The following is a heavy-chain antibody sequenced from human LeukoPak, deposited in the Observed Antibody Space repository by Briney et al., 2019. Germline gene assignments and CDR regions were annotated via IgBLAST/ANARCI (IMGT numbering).Heavy chain of an antibody. CDR1: GFTFSRYA. Sequence: GGSLRLSCAASGFTFSRYALHWVRQAPGKGLEWVAAISYDGSNKYYADSVKGRFTISRDNSKNMLYLQMNSLRAEDTALYYCAKDRGGGSTWFDYFDSWGQGTLVTVSS. D-gene: IGHD6-13*01. J-gene: IGHJ4*02. CDR3: AKDRGGGSTWFDYFDS. CDR2: ISYDGSNK. V-gene: IGHV3-30-3*01.